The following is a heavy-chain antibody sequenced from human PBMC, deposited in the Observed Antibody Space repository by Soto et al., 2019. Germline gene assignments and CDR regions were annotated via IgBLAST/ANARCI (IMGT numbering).Heavy chain of an antibody. J-gene: IGHJ4*02. CDR3: ARDPYPKGGTDTKIDY. CDR1: GFTFSSYG. CDR2: IWYDGSNK. V-gene: IGHV3-33*01. D-gene: IGHD2-15*01. Sequence: GGSLRLSCAASGFTFSSYGMHWVRQAPGKGLEWVAVIWYDGSNKYYADSVKGRFTISRDNSKNTLYLQMNSLRAEDTAVYYCARDPYPKGGTDTKIDYWGQGTLVTVSS.